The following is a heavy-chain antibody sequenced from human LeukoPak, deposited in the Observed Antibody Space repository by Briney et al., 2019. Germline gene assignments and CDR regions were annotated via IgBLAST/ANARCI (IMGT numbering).Heavy chain of an antibody. V-gene: IGHV4-4*07. Sequence: PSETLSLTCTVSSGSISSYYWSWIRQPAGKGLEWIGRIYTSGRTNYNPSLKSRVTMSVDTSKNQFSLKLSSVTAADTAVYYCARDWGTAAGTGWFDPWGQGTLVTVSS. J-gene: IGHJ5*02. CDR3: ARDWGTAAGTGWFDP. CDR1: SGSISSYY. CDR2: IYTSGRT. D-gene: IGHD6-13*01.